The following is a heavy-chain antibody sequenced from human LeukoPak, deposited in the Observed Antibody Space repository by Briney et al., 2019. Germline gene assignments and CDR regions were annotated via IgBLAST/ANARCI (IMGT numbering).Heavy chain of an antibody. V-gene: IGHV1-2*02. CDR2: INPNSGAT. D-gene: IGHD6-13*01. CDR3: ARDLPYSTSPSQFDY. Sequence: GASVKVSCKASGYSFTDYYIQWVRQAPGQGLEWMAWINPNSGATNYAKKFQGRVTMTRDTSITTAYMELSRLRSDEKAIYYCARDLPYSTSPSQFDYWGQGTLVTVSS. J-gene: IGHJ4*02. CDR1: GYSFTDYY.